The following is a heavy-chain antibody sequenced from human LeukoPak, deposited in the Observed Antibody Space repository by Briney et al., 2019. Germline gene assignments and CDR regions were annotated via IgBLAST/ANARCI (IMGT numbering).Heavy chain of an antibody. CDR1: GFTFSSYW. J-gene: IGHJ4*02. V-gene: IGHV3-7*01. CDR2: IKQDGSEK. Sequence: PGGSLRLSCAASGFTFSSYWMSWVRQAPGKGLEGVANIKQDGSEKYYVDSVKGRFTISRDNAKNSLYLQMNSLRAEDTAVYYCARVHSRWPFDYWGQGTLVTVSS. D-gene: IGHD6-13*01. CDR3: ARVHSRWPFDY.